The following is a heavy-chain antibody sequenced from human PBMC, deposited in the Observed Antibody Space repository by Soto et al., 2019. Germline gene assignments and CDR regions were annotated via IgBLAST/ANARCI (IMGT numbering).Heavy chain of an antibody. CDR2: IGRRSDI. V-gene: IGHV3-21*01. CDR3: AREETASPLAYGLDV. Sequence: RRLSCEASGFSSSTYSMHWVRQAPGKGLEWVSSIGRRSDIYYADSVKGRFTISRDNAKNSVSLQMNSLRDEDTAVYYCAREETASPLAYGLDVWGQGTTVTVSS. CDR1: GFSSSTYS. J-gene: IGHJ6*02. D-gene: IGHD2-21*02.